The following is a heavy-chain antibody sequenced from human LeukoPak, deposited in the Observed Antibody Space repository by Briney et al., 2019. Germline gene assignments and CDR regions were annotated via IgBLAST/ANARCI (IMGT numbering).Heavy chain of an antibody. Sequence: SETLSLTCAVYGGSFSGYYWSWIRQPPGKGLEWIGEINHSGSTNYNPSLKSRVTISVDTSKNQFSLKLSSVTAADTAVYYCARGRIRSYYHYGMDVWGQGTTVTVSS. D-gene: IGHD2/OR15-2a*01. CDR3: ARGRIRSYYHYGMDV. CDR1: GGSFSGYY. CDR2: INHSGST. V-gene: IGHV4-34*01. J-gene: IGHJ6*02.